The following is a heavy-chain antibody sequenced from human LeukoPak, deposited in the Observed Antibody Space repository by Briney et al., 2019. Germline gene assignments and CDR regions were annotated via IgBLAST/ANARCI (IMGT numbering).Heavy chain of an antibody. CDR3: ARELMGLTMIVVVNPIDY. CDR2: ISSTSSYI. V-gene: IGHV3-21*01. Sequence: GGSLRLSCAASGFTFSSYSMNWVRQAPGKGLEWVSSISSTSSYIYYADSVKGRFTISRDNAKNSLFLQLNSLRAEDTAVYYCARELMGLTMIVVVNPIDYWGQGTLVTVSS. CDR1: GFTFSSYS. D-gene: IGHD3-22*01. J-gene: IGHJ4*02.